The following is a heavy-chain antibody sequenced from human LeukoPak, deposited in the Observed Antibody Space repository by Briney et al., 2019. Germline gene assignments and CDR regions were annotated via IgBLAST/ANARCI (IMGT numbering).Heavy chain of an antibody. CDR1: GGSISNGGYC. D-gene: IGHD6-13*01. Sequence: PPETLSLTCTVSGGSISNGGYCWSWVRQHRGKGLEWIGYIYNSGTTNSNPSLNSRVTISVDTSKSQFSLKLTSVTAADTAVYYCARVPTMAATGYYYYYGMDVWGQGTTVTVSS. CDR3: ARVPTMAATGYYYYYGMDV. J-gene: IGHJ6*02. CDR2: IYNSGTT. V-gene: IGHV4-31*03.